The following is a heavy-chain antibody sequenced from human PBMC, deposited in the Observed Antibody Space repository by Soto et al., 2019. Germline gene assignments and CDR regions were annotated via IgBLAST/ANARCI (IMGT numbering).Heavy chain of an antibody. J-gene: IGHJ6*02. V-gene: IGHV4-34*01. D-gene: IGHD3-3*01. Sequence: SESLSLTCAVYGGSFSGYYWSWIRQPPGKGLEWIGEINHSGSTNYNPSLKSRVTISVDTSKNQFSLKLSSVTAADTAVYYCARERNYDFWSGYFGTRVYYYYGMDVWGQGTTVTVSS. CDR1: GGSFSGYY. CDR2: INHSGST. CDR3: ARERNYDFWSGYFGTRVYYYYGMDV.